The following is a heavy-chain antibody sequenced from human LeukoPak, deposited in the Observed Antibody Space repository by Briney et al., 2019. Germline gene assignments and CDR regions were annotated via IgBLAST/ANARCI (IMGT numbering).Heavy chain of an antibody. CDR1: GFTFSSYA. J-gene: IGHJ5*02. D-gene: IGHD6-6*01. Sequence: GRSLRLSCAASGFTFSSYAMHWVRQAPGKGLEWVAVISYDGSNKYYAGSVKGRFTISRDNSKNTLYLQMNSLRAEDTAVYYCARGIAAHTPWFDPWGQGTLVTVSS. CDR3: ARGIAAHTPWFDP. CDR2: ISYDGSNK. V-gene: IGHV3-30-3*01.